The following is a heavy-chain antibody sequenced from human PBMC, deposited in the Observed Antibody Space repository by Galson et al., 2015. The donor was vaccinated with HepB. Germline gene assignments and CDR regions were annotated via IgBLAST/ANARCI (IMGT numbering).Heavy chain of an antibody. D-gene: IGHD4-17*01. J-gene: IGHJ4*02. CDR2: INPADSDT. Sequence: QSGAEVKKPGESLRISCQGSGYSFGSHWIGWVRQMPGQGPEWTGIINPADSDTRYSPSFHGQVSLSSDRSVATAYLQWSSSKASDTAMYYCSRVADSDYGDHAHFYSWGLGTLVTVSS. V-gene: IGHV5-51*01. CDR1: GYSFGSHW. CDR3: SRVADSDYGDHAHFYS.